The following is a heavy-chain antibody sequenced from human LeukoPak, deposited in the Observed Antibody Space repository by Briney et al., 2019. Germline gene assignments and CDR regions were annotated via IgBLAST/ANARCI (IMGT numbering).Heavy chain of an antibody. CDR1: GGTFSSYA. D-gene: IGHD2-2*02. CDR2: IIPIFGTA. CDR3: ARAKDIVGVPAAIPENWFDP. V-gene: IGHV1-69*13. J-gene: IGHJ5*02. Sequence: SVKVSCKASGGTFSSYAISWVRQAPGQGLEWMGGIIPIFGTANYAQKFQGRVTITADESTSTAYMELSSLRSEDTAVYYCARAKDIVGVPAAIPENWFDPWGQGTLVTVSS.